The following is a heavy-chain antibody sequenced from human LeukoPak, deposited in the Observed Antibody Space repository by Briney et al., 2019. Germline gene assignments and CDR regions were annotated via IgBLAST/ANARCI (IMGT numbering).Heavy chain of an antibody. CDR2: ISWNNDNI. CDR1: GFTFDNYA. Sequence: GGSLRLSCEASGFTFDNYAMHWVRHAPGKGLEWVSRISWNNDNIGYADSVKGRFTISRDISKNTLYLQMNSLRAEDTAVYYCARAAHRGFSFDSWGQGTLVTVSS. J-gene: IGHJ4*02. V-gene: IGHV3-9*01. CDR3: ARAAHRGFSFDS. D-gene: IGHD3-10*01.